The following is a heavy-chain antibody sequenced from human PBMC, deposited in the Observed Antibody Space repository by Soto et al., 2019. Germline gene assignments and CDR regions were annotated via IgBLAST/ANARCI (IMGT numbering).Heavy chain of an antibody. D-gene: IGHD2-21*02. V-gene: IGHV1-69*01. CDR2: IIPIFGTA. J-gene: IGHJ4*02. CDR3: ARGPTPPHPVVTAIYLGY. CDR1: GGTFSSYA. Sequence: QVQLVQSGAEVKKPGSSVKVSCKASGGTFSSYAISWVRQAPGQGLEWMGGIIPIFGTANYAQKFQGRVTITADESTSTGYMELSSLRSEDTAVYYCARGPTPPHPVVTAIYLGYRGQGNLVTVSS.